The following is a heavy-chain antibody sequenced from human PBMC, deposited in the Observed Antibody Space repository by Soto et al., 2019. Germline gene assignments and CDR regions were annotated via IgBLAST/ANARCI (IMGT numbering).Heavy chain of an antibody. CDR1: VSRVINSG. D-gene: IGHD3-3*01. CDR2: VSAYNGKS. V-gene: IGHV1-18*01. Sequence: GAAVKVSCKPWVSRVINSGISGMRQVPGQGLEWMGWVSAYNGKSNYTQKFQGRVTMTTDTATNTAYLEMSSLKSKDTAVYYCTRGMGDYWSGYYPSYFDSWGQGTLVTVS. J-gene: IGHJ4*02. CDR3: TRGMGDYWSGYYPSYFDS.